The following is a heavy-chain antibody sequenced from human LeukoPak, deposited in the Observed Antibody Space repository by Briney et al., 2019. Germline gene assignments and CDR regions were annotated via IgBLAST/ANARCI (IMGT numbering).Heavy chain of an antibody. CDR3: ARAEYSYGCSI. D-gene: IGHD5-18*01. CDR2: IYHSGST. J-gene: IGHJ3*02. CDR1: GGSISSGGYS. V-gene: IGHV4-30-2*01. Sequence: SETLSLTCAVSGGSISSGGYSWSWIRQAPGKGLEWIGYIYHSGSTYYNPSLKSRVTISVDRSKNQFSLKLSSVTAADTAVYYCARAEYSYGCSIWGQGTMVTVSS.